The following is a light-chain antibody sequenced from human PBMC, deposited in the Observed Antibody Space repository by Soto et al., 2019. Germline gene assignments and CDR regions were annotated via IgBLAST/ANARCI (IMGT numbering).Light chain of an antibody. V-gene: IGKV1-5*03. Sequence: DIQLTQSPSFLSASVGDRVTIPCRASQGITSSLAWYQQKPGKAPKLLIYKASTLKSGVPSRFSGSGSGTEFTLTISSLQPDDFATYYCQHYNSYSEAFGQGTKVDIK. CDR2: KAS. CDR3: QHYNSYSEA. J-gene: IGKJ1*01. CDR1: QGITSS.